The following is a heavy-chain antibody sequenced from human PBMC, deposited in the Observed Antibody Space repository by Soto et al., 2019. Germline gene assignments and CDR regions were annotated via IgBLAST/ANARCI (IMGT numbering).Heavy chain of an antibody. CDR3: ARALYYYDSSGYYSPPHFDY. V-gene: IGHV4-31*03. D-gene: IGHD3-22*01. Sequence: SDTLSLTCTVSGGSISSGGYYWSWIRQHPGKGLEWIGYIYYSGSTYYNPSLKSRVTISVDTSKNQFSLKLSSVTAADTAVYYCARALYYYDSSGYYSPPHFDYWGQGTLVTVSS. J-gene: IGHJ4*02. CDR2: IYYSGST. CDR1: GGSISSGGYY.